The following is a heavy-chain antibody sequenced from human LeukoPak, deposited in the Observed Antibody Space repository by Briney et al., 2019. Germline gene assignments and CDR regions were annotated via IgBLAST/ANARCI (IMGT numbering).Heavy chain of an antibody. V-gene: IGHV3-30-3*01. CDR2: MSYDGTNK. CDR3: AREQLGNIYFDY. D-gene: IGHD1-1*01. CDR1: GFTFSSYA. J-gene: IGHJ4*02. Sequence: GGSLRLSCAASGFTFSSYAMHWVRQAPGKGLEWVALMSYDGTNKYYADSVKGRFTISRDNSRNTLYLQLGSLRAEDTAVYYCAREQLGNIYFDYWGQGTLVTVSS.